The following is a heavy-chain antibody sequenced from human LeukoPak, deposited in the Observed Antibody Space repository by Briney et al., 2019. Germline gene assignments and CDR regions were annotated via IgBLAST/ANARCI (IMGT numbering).Heavy chain of an antibody. CDR3: ARDRIADYYFDY. CDR1: GGSISPYH. CDR2: IYDSGVT. Sequence: PLETLSLTCTVSGGSISPYHWTWIRQSPEKGLEWIGYIYDSGVTNYNPSLKSRVSISVDTSKNLFSLSMNSVTAADTAVYYCARDRIADYYFDYWGQGTLVTVSS. J-gene: IGHJ4*02. D-gene: IGHD6-13*01. V-gene: IGHV4-59*01.